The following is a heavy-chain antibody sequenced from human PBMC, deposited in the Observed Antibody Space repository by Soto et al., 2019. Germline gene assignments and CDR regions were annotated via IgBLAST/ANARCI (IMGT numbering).Heavy chain of an antibody. D-gene: IGHD2-2*01. CDR3: AREGYCSSTSCYELXY. Sequence: ASVKVSCKASGYTFTSYYMHWVRQAPGQGLEWMGIINPSGGSTSYAQKFQGRVTMTRDTSTSTVYMEPSSLRSEDTAVYYCAREGYCSSTSCYELXYWDQGTLVTVSS. CDR1: GYTFTSYY. J-gene: IGHJ4*02. CDR2: INPSGGST. V-gene: IGHV1-46*03.